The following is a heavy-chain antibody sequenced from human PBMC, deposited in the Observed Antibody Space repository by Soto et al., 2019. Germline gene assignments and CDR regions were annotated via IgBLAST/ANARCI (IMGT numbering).Heavy chain of an antibody. D-gene: IGHD3-22*01. Sequence: GGSLRLSCAASGFSFNIFAMNWVRQAPGQGLEWVSGISGGGGSTYYADSVKGRFTISRDNSNNTLCLQMNSLRAEDTAVYYCAKDPTSYDSSAQFDSWGQGTLVTVSS. CDR3: AKDPTSYDSSAQFDS. J-gene: IGHJ4*02. V-gene: IGHV3-23*01. CDR2: ISGGGGST. CDR1: GFSFNIFA.